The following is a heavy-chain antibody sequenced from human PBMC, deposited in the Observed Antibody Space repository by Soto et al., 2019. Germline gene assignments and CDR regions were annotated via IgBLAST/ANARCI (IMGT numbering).Heavy chain of an antibody. J-gene: IGHJ4*02. Sequence: GGSLRLSCAASGLTFSDYWMNWVRQAPGKGLEWVANIKQDGSEKYYVDSVKGRFTISRDNAEKSLYLEMNSLRAEDTAVYYCARESEDLTSNFDYWGQGTLVTVSS. V-gene: IGHV3-7*01. CDR2: IKQDGSEK. CDR3: ARESEDLTSNFDY. CDR1: GLTFSDYW.